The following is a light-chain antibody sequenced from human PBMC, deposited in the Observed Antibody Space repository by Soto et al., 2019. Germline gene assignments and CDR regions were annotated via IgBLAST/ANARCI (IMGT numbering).Light chain of an antibody. CDR2: GAS. V-gene: IGKV3-15*01. J-gene: IGKJ1*01. Sequence: EIVLTQSPASLSLSPGEGSTLSCRASQSVSTYLAWFQQKFGQPPRVLIYGASTRATGIPARFSGSGSGTEFTLTISSLQSEDLAVYYCQQYKNWPPVTFGQVTKVDIK. CDR3: QQYKNWPPVT. CDR1: QSVSTY.